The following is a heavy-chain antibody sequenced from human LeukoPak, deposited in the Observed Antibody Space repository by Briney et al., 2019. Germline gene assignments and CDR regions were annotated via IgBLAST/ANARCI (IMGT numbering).Heavy chain of an antibody. Sequence: PGGSLRLSCAASGFTFSSYWMSWVRQAPGKGLEWVANIKQDGSEKYYVDSVKGRFTISRDNAKNSLYLQMNSLRAEDTAVYYCARESRGVVVPAAIYYGMDVWGQGTTVTVPS. V-gene: IGHV3-7*01. CDR1: GFTFSSYW. CDR2: IKQDGSEK. J-gene: IGHJ6*02. CDR3: ARESRGVVVPAAIYYGMDV. D-gene: IGHD2-2*01.